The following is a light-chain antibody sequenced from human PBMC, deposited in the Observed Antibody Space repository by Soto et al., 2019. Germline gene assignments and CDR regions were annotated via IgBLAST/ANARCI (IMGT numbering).Light chain of an antibody. Sequence: DIVMTQSPDSLTVSLGERATINCKASQSVFYSPDNKNYLAWYQQKPGQPPKQLIHWASARESGVPDRFSGSGSRTDFTLTISSLQAEDVPVYYCQQYYSTPPTFGGGTKVEIK. CDR1: QSVFYSPDNKNY. CDR2: WAS. J-gene: IGKJ4*01. CDR3: QQYYSTPPT. V-gene: IGKV4-1*01.